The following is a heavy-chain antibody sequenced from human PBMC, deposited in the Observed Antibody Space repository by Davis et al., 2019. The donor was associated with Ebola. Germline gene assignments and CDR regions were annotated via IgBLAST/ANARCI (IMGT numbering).Heavy chain of an antibody. Sequence: LSLTCAASGFTFSSYWMHWVRQAPGKGLVWVSRINSDGSSTSYADSVKGRFTISRDNAKNTLYLQMNSLRAEDTAVYYCARDGRQWLARGRAFDIWGQGTMVTVSS. CDR3: ARDGRQWLARGRAFDI. CDR1: GFTFSSYW. D-gene: IGHD6-19*01. J-gene: IGHJ3*02. CDR2: INSDGSST. V-gene: IGHV3-74*01.